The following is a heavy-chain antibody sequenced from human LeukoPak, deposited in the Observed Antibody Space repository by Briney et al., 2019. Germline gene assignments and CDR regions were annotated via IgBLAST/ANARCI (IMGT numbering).Heavy chain of an antibody. CDR1: GGSISGYY. V-gene: IGHV4-59*01. D-gene: IGHD3-16*01. Sequence: SETLSLTCTVSGGSISGYYWNWIRQPPGKGWEGVGYNYYSGSTNYNPSLKSRVTVSLDTSKNQFSLKLSSVTAADTAVYYCARAQPDSVWGSYPRYFDYWGQGTLVTVSS. J-gene: IGHJ4*02. CDR2: NYYSGST. CDR3: ARAQPDSVWGSYPRYFDY.